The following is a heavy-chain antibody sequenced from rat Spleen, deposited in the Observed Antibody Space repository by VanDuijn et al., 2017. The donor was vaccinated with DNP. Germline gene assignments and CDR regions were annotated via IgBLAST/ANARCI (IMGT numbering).Heavy chain of an antibody. CDR1: GFTFSDYF. D-gene: IGHD3-3*01. Sequence: EVQLAESGGGLVRPGRSLKLSCAASGFTFSDYFMAWVRQAPTKGLEWVASISYDGGTTFYRDSVKGRFTISRDNAKSTLYLQMNSLRSEDTATYYCARPSSWSAPFAYWGQGTLVTVSS. CDR2: ISYDGGTT. V-gene: IGHV5-22*01. J-gene: IGHJ3*01. CDR3: ARPSSWSAPFAY.